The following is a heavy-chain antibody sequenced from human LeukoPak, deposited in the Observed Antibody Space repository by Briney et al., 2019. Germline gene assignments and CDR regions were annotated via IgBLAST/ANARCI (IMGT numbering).Heavy chain of an antibody. Sequence: SETLSLTCTVSGGSISSYYWSWIRQPAGKGLEWIGHIYSSGSTTYNPSLESRVTMSVDTSKNQFSLMLTSVTAADTAVYYCARSPGSSAYYPVYWFDPWGQGTLVTVSS. CDR3: ARSPGSSAYYPVYWFDP. CDR2: IYSSGST. D-gene: IGHD3-22*01. CDR1: GGSISSYY. V-gene: IGHV4-4*07. J-gene: IGHJ5*02.